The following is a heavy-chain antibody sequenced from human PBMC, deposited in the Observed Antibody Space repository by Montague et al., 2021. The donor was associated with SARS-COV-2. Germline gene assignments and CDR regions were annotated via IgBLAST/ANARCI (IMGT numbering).Heavy chain of an antibody. Sequence: SETLSLTCTVSGGSISSYYWSWIRQPPGKGLEWIGYIYYSGNTNYNSSLKSRVTISVDTSKNQFSLKLSFVTAADTAVYYWARVPFVGRPFMKYYYGMDVWGQGTRVTVSS. D-gene: IGHD3-16*01. V-gene: IGHV4-59*01. CDR1: GGSISSYY. J-gene: IGHJ6*02. CDR2: IYYSGNT. CDR3: ARVPFVGRPFMKYYYGMDV.